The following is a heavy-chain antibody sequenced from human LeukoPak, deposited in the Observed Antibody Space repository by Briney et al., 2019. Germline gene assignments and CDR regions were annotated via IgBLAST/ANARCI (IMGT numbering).Heavy chain of an antibody. D-gene: IGHD6-19*01. Sequence: PSETPSLTCTVSGGSISSYYWSWLRQPPGKGLEWIGYIYYSGSTNYNPSLKSRVTISVDTSKNQFSLKLSSVTAADTAVYYCARDGEQWDPTHTWFDPWGQGTLVTVSS. CDR1: GGSISSYY. V-gene: IGHV4-59*01. CDR3: ARDGEQWDPTHTWFDP. J-gene: IGHJ5*02. CDR2: IYYSGST.